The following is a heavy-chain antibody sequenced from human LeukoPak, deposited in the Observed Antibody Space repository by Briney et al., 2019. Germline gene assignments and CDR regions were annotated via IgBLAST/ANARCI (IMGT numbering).Heavy chain of an antibody. CDR1: GFTFSSYA. D-gene: IGHD6-13*01. Sequence: GGSLRLSCAASGFTFSSYAMSWVRQAPGKGLEWVSAISGSGGSTYYADSVKGRFTISRDNSKNTLSLQMNSLRAEDTAVYYCAKDPSLLLWSSSWYPDAFDIWGQGTMVTVSS. CDR3: AKDPSLLLWSSSWYPDAFDI. V-gene: IGHV3-23*01. CDR2: ISGSGGST. J-gene: IGHJ3*02.